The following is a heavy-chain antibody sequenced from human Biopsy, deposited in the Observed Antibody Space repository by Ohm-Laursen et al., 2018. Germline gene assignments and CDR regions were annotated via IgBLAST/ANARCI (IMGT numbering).Heavy chain of an antibody. Sequence: ASVKVSCKTSGYSFSTYDVNWVRQARGQGLEWMGWMIPSSGKTGYAQRFQGRVTLTMNTSISTAYMELSGLRSEDTAVYFCARGYSRRVSIFEASIYWFDTWGQGTLVTVSS. D-gene: IGHD6-6*01. J-gene: IGHJ5*02. V-gene: IGHV1-8*01. CDR1: GYSFSTYD. CDR2: MIPSSGKT. CDR3: ARGYSRRVSIFEASIYWFDT.